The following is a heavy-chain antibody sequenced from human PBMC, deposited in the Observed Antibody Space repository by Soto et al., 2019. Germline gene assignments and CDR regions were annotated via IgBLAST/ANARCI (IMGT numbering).Heavy chain of an antibody. V-gene: IGHV3-30*18. CDR2: ISYDGSNK. CDR1: GFTFSSYG. CDR3: GKDWGGYCSSTSCYGS. Sequence: QVQLVESGGGVVQPGRSLRLSCAASGFTFSSYGMHWVRQAPGKGLEWVAVISYDGSNKYYADSVKGRFTISRDNSKNTQYLQMNSLRAAGTAVYDGGKDWGGYCSSTSCYGSWGQGTLVTVSS. J-gene: IGHJ5*02. D-gene: IGHD2-2*01.